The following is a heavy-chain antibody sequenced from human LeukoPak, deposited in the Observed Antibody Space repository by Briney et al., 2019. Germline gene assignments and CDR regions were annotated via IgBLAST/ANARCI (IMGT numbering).Heavy chain of an antibody. CDR3: ARDKYGVLDY. J-gene: IGHJ4*02. CDR2: IYSNGNT. V-gene: IGHV4-4*07. Sequence: SETLSLTCTVSGGSISSFYWSWIRQPAGKGLEWIGRIYSNGNTNYSPSLKSRVTLSVDTSKSQFSLKLSSVTAADTAVYYCARDKYGVLDYWGQGTLVTVSS. D-gene: IGHD2-8*01. CDR1: GGSISSFY.